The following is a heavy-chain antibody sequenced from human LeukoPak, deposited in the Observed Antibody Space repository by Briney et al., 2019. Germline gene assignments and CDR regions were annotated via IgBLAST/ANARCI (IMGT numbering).Heavy chain of an antibody. CDR2: IYYTGST. CDR1: GGSVSDYY. J-gene: IGHJ6*03. Sequence: SETLSLTCTISGGSVSDYYWSWIRQSPGKGLEWIGYIYYTGSTTYNPSLKSRVTMSADTSKNQFSLNLNSVTAADTAVYYCARVRGSSGSYEYYHYMDVWGKGTTVTISS. V-gene: IGHV4-59*02. D-gene: IGHD1-26*01. CDR3: ARVRGSSGSYEYYHYMDV.